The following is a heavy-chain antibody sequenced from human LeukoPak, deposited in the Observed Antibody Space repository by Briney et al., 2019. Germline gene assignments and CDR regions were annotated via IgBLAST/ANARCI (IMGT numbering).Heavy chain of an antibody. CDR3: AKGSRYSRPYYFDF. J-gene: IGHJ4*02. D-gene: IGHD1-14*01. V-gene: IGHV3-23*01. Sequence: PGGSLRPSCAASGFTFSDYAMSWVRQAPGKGLEWVSAITGDGGDTYQSDSAKGRFTISRDNSKNTLYLQMNSLRVEDTAVYYCAKGSRYSRPYYFDFWGQEILVTVSS. CDR2: ITGDGGDT. CDR1: GFTFSDYA.